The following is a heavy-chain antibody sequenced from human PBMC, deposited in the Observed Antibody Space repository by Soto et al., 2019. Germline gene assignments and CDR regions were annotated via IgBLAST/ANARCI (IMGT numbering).Heavy chain of an antibody. CDR3: TREEWLRLSLVLSDY. D-gene: IGHD5-12*01. J-gene: IGHJ4*02. Sequence: PGGSLRLSCTASGFTFGDYAMSWFRQAPGKGLEWVGFIRSKAYGGTTEYAASVKGRFTISRDDSKSIAYLQMNSLKTEDTAVYYCTREEWLRLSLVLSDYWGQGTLVTVSS. CDR2: IRSKAYGGTT. CDR1: GFTFGDYA. V-gene: IGHV3-49*03.